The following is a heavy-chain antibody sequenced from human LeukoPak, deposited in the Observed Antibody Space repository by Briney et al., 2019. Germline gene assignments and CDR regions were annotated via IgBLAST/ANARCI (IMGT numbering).Heavy chain of an antibody. CDR2: IYYSGST. Sequence: SETLSLTCTVSGGSISSYYWSWIRQPPGKGLEWIGDIYYSGSTNYNPSLKSRVTISVDTSKNQFSLKLSSVTAADTAVYYCARDNYYDSSGYYSPFDYWGQGTLVTVSS. CDR1: GGSISSYY. V-gene: IGHV4-59*01. CDR3: ARDNYYDSSGYYSPFDY. D-gene: IGHD3-22*01. J-gene: IGHJ4*02.